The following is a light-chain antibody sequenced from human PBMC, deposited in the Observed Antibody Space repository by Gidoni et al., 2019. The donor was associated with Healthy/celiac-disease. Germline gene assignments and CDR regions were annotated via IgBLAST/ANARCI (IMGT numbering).Light chain of an antibody. CDR3: MQALQTPFT. CDR1: QILLHSNGYNY. J-gene: IGKJ5*01. Sequence: DIVRTQSPRSLPVTPGEPASISCRSSQILLHSNGYNYLDWYLQKPGQSPQLLIYLGSNRASGLPDRFSGSGSGTDFTLKISRVEAEDVGVYYCMQALQTPFTFGQGTRLEIK. CDR2: LGS. V-gene: IGKV2-28*01.